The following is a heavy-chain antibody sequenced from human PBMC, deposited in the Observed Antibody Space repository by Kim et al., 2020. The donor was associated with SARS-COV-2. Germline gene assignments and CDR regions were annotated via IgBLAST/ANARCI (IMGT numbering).Heavy chain of an antibody. CDR1: GTSISSNSYY. CDR2: IYYSGST. D-gene: IGHD2-2*01. CDR3: AKVFTRGAFDI. J-gene: IGHJ3*02. V-gene: IGHV4-39*01. Sequence: SETLSLTCTVSGTSISSNSYYWGWIRQPPGKGLEWLGSIYYSGSTYYNSSLKSRVTISVDTSKNQYSLKLRSVIAADTAVYYCAKVFTRGAFDIWGQGTMVTVSS.